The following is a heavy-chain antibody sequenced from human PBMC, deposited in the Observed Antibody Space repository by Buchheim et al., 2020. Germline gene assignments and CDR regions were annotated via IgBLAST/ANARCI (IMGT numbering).Heavy chain of an antibody. J-gene: IGHJ6*02. CDR1: GFTFSSYA. CDR3: ARAPWSSGLHTSYYYYGMDV. CDR2: ISGSGGST. Sequence: EVQLLESGGGLVQPGGSLRLSCAVSGFTFSSYAMSWVRQAPGKGLEWVSAISGSGGSTYYADSVKGRFTIPRDNSKNTLYLQMNRLRAEDTAVYYCARAPWSSGLHTSYYYYGMDVWGQGTT. D-gene: IGHD6-19*01. V-gene: IGHV3-23*01.